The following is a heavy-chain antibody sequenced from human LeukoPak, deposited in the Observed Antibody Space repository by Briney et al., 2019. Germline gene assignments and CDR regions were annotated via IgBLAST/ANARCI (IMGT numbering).Heavy chain of an antibody. CDR1: GGTFSSYA. CDR2: IIPIFGTA. J-gene: IGHJ5*02. V-gene: IGHV1-69*06. Sequence: SVKVSCKASGGTFSSYAISWVRQAPGQGLEWMGVIIPIFGTANYAQKFQGRVTITADKSTSTAYMELSSLRSEDTAVYYCARLPYCSSTSCYLNWFDPWGQGTLVTVSS. D-gene: IGHD2-2*01. CDR3: ARLPYCSSTSCYLNWFDP.